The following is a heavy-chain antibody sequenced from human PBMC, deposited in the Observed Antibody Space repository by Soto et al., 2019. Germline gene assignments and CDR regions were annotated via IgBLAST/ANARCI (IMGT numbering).Heavy chain of an antibody. CDR3: ATRGWSSSSWYRFDP. J-gene: IGHJ5*02. CDR2: FDPEDGET. D-gene: IGHD6-13*01. Sequence: SVEFSCQVSGYTLTEVSIPWVLEAPGEGLEWMGGFDPEDGETLYAQKFQGRVTMTEDTSTDTAYIELSSLRSEDTAVYYCATRGWSSSSWYRFDPWGQGTLGNVSS. V-gene: IGHV1-24*01. CDR1: GYTLTEVS.